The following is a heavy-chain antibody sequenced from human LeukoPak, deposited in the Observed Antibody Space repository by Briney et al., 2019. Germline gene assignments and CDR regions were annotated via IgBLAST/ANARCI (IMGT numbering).Heavy chain of an antibody. CDR2: ISSSTSTI. J-gene: IGHJ5*02. Sequence: GSLRLSCAASGFTFSVYGMNWVRQAPGKGLEWISYISSSTSTINYADSVKGRFTISRDNANDSLFLQMNSLRVDDTAIYYCARRPPTGAALDHWGQGTRVTVSP. V-gene: IGHV3-48*01. CDR1: GFTFSVYG. CDR3: ARRPPTGAALDH. D-gene: IGHD6-6*01.